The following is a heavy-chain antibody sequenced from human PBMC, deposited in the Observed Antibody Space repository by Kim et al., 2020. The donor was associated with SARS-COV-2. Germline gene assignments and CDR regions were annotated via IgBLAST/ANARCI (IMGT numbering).Heavy chain of an antibody. Sequence: TNSNPSRKSRVTMSVDTSKNQFSLNLTSVTPADTAVYYCARGGVATIWSYWGQGTLVTVSS. V-gene: IGHV4-59*09. CDR2: T. D-gene: IGHD5-12*01. CDR3: ARGGVATIWSY. J-gene: IGHJ4*02.